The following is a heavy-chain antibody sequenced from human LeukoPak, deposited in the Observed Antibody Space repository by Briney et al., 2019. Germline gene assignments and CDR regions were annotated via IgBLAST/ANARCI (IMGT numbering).Heavy chain of an antibody. CDR1: GDSLSSTTYY. D-gene: IGHD2-2*01. CDR3: ARGALLVPAAFDY. V-gene: IGHV4-39*07. CDR2: VNYGGTT. Sequence: TSETLSLTCSVSGDSLSSTTYYWGWLRQPPGKGLEWIGSVNYGGTTSYNPSLKSRVTISVDTSKNQFSLNLSSVTAADTAVYYCARGALLVPAAFDYWGQGTLVTVSS. J-gene: IGHJ4*02.